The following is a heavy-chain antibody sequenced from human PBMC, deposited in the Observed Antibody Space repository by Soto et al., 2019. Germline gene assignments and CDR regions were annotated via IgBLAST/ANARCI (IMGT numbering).Heavy chain of an antibody. CDR1: VFTFRSFT. J-gene: IGHJ5*02. D-gene: IGHD6-13*01. CDR2: ISSNSAYM. V-gene: IGHV3-21*01. Sequence: PGGSLRLSCAASVFTFRSFTMNWVRQASGKGLEWVSTISSNSAYMYYTDALRGRFTISRDNAKNSLHLQMNSLRAEDTAVYYCTRDASRDSSARGWFDPWGPGTLVTVSS. CDR3: TRDASRDSSARGWFDP.